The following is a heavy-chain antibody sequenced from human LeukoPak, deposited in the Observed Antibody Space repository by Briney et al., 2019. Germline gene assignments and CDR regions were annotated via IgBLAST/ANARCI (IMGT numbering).Heavy chain of an antibody. CDR3: ARARYGYCSSTSCHLGAFDI. CDR2: IYYSGST. D-gene: IGHD2-2*03. Sequence: SETLSLTCTVSGGSISSYYWSWIRQPPGKGLEWIGYIYYSGSTNYNPSLKSRVTISVDTSKNQFSLKLSSVTAADTAVYYCARARYGYCSSTSCHLGAFDIWGQGTMVTVSS. V-gene: IGHV4-59*01. J-gene: IGHJ3*02. CDR1: GGSISSYY.